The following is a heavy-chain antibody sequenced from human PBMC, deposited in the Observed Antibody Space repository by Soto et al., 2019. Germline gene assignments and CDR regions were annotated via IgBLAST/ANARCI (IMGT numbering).Heavy chain of an antibody. CDR2: INSGSSTI. CDR3: VRDRGYTGYDLQY. CDR1: GFPFSSYA. D-gene: IGHD5-12*01. J-gene: IGHJ4*02. V-gene: IGHV3-48*02. Sequence: ESGGGLVQPGGSLRLSCAASGFPFSSYAMNWVRQAPGKGLEWVSYINSGSSTIYYADSAKGRFTISRDNAKNSLYLQMNSLRDEDTAVYFCVRDRGYTGYDLQYWGQGALVAVSS.